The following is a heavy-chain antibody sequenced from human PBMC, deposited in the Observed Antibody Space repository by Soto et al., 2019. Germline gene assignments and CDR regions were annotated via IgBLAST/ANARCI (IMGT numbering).Heavy chain of an antibody. V-gene: IGHV4-59*01. Sequence: QVQLQESGPGLVKPSETLSLTCTVSGGSISSYYWSWIRQPPGKGLEWIGYIYYSGSTNYNPSLKSRVTISVDTSKNQFSLELSSVTAADTAVYYCARGGVTTVTTGGWFDPWGQGTLVTVSS. CDR3: ARGGVTTVTTGGWFDP. D-gene: IGHD4-17*01. CDR2: IYYSGST. J-gene: IGHJ5*02. CDR1: GGSISSYY.